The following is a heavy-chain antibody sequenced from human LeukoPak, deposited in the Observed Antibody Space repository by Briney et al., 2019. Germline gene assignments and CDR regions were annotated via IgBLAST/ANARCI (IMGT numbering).Heavy chain of an antibody. Sequence: PSEALSLTCTVSGFSVSSGSYDWGWIRQPPGKGLEWIVYIYYSGSTNYNPSLKSQITISVDTSKNQFSLKLSSVTAADTAVYYCARDNSDYDYVWGSYRRFDYWGQGTLVTVSS. CDR3: ARDNSDYDYVWGSYRRFDY. CDR2: IYYSGST. CDR1: GFSVSSGSYD. D-gene: IGHD3-16*02. J-gene: IGHJ4*02. V-gene: IGHV4-61*01.